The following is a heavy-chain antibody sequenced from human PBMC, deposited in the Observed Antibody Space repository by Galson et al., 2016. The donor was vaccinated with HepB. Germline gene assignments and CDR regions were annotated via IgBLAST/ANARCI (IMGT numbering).Heavy chain of an antibody. CDR2: IFHTGTT. V-gene: IGHV4-30-2*03. J-gene: IGHJ4*02. CDR1: GGSITSGGFS. D-gene: IGHD5-24*01. CDR3: ARHAGYNILSYFDY. Sequence: TLSLTCAVSGGSITSGGFSWNWIRQPPGKGLEWIGYIFHTGTTYYNPSLKSRVTISVDKSKNQLSLNLNSVTATDTAVYFCARHAGYNILSYFDYWGQGILVTVSS.